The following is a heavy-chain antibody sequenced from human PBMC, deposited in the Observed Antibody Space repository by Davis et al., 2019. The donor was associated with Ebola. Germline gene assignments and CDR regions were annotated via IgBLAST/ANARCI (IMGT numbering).Heavy chain of an antibody. V-gene: IGHV3-66*01. D-gene: IGHD6-19*01. J-gene: IGHJ4*02. CDR3: ARDERQWRIGNFDY. CDR1: GFTVSSNY. CDR2: IYSGGST. Sequence: GGSLRLSCAASGFTVSSNYMSWVRQAPGKGLEWVSVIYSGGSTYYADSVKGRFTISRDNSKNTLYLQMNSLRAEDTAVYYCARDERQWRIGNFDYWGQGTLVTVSS.